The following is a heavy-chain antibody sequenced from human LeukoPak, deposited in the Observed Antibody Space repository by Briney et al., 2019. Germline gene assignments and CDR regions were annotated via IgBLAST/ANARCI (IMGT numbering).Heavy chain of an antibody. CDR1: GFTFDDYA. CDR3: AKGGYSGYDRVLFLDY. V-gene: IGHV3-9*01. CDR2: ISWNSGSI. J-gene: IGHJ4*02. D-gene: IGHD5-12*01. Sequence: PGGSLRLSCAASGFTFDDYAMHWVRQAPGKGLEWVSGISWNSGSIGYADSVKGRFTISRDNAKNSLYLQMNSLRAEDTAVYYCAKGGYSGYDRVLFLDYWGQGTLVTVSS.